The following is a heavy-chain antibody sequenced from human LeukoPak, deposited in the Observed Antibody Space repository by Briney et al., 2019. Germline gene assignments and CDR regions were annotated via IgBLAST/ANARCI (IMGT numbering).Heavy chain of an antibody. D-gene: IGHD3-22*01. CDR3: AKDGLDGRGYYYFDY. CDR1: GFTISRYT. CDR2: FSSSGST. Sequence: GGSLRLSCAASGFTISRYTMNRVRQAPGKVLEWVSAFSSSGSTHYADSTKGRFTISRDNSKNTLYLQMSSLRAEDTAVYYCAKDGLDGRGYYYFDYWGQGTLVTVSS. J-gene: IGHJ4*02. V-gene: IGHV3-23*01.